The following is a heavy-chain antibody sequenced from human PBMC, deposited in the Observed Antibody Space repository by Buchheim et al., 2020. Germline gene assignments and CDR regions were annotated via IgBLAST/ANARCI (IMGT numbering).Heavy chain of an antibody. V-gene: IGHV4-59*01. CDR3: ARVSVLGELTDAFDI. CDR2: IYYSGST. D-gene: IGHD3-16*01. CDR1: GGSISSYY. J-gene: IGHJ3*02. Sequence: QVQLQESGPGLVKPSKTLSLTCTVSGGSISSYYWSWIRQPPGKGLEWIGYIYYSGSTNYNPSLKSRVTISVDTSKNQFSLKLSSVTAADTAVYYCARVSVLGELTDAFDIWGQGT.